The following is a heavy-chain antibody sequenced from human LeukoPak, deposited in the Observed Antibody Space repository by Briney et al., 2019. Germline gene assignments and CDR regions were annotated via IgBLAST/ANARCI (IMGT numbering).Heavy chain of an antibody. CDR3: AKDPRSGWYY. CDR1: GFTVSSNY. J-gene: IGHJ4*02. Sequence: GGSLRLSCAASGFTVSSNYMSWVRQAPGKGLEWVAFIRYDGSNKYYADSVKGRFTISRDNSKNTLYLQMNSLRAEDTAVYYCAKDPRSGWYYWGQGTLVTVSS. D-gene: IGHD6-19*01. CDR2: IRYDGSNK. V-gene: IGHV3-30*02.